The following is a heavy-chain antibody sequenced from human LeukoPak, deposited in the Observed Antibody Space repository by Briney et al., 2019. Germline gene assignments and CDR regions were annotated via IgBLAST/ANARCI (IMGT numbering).Heavy chain of an antibody. CDR3: ARLDVEATRLYYFDY. V-gene: IGHV4-39*01. CDR2: IYYGGNT. J-gene: IGHJ4*02. D-gene: IGHD5-12*01. CDR1: GGSINRSSFY. Sequence: SETLSLTCTVSGGSINRSSFYWGWIRQPPGKGLEWIGIIYYGGNTNYNPSLKSRVTISVDTSKNQFSLRVSSVTAADTAVYYCARLDVEATRLYYFDYWGQGTLVTVS.